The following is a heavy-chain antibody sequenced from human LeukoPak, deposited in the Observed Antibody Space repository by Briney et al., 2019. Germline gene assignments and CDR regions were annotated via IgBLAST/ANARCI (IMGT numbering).Heavy chain of an antibody. V-gene: IGHV1-46*01. CDR2: INLSGGST. CDR3: ARGQQLVHYYYYYYMDV. CDR1: GYTFTSYY. J-gene: IGHJ6*03. Sequence: ASVKVSCKASGYTFTSYYMHWVRQAPGQGLEWMGIINLSGGSTSYAQKFQGRVTMTRDTSTSTVYMELSSLRSEDTAVYYCARGQQLVHYYYYYYMDVWGKGTTVTVSS. D-gene: IGHD6-13*01.